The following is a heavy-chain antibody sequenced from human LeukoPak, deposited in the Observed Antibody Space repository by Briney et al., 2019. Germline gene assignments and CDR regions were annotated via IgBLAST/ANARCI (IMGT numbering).Heavy chain of an antibody. J-gene: IGHJ4*02. D-gene: IGHD5-18*01. V-gene: IGHV4-34*01. CDR3: ARGVRGGSGYARGYSYGYGY. CDR2: INHSGST. CDR1: GGSFSGYY. Sequence: PSETLSLTCAVYGGSFSGYYWSWIRQPPGKGLEWIGEINHSGSTNYNPSLKSRVTISVDTSKNQFSLKLSSVTAADTAVYYCARGVRGGSGYARGYSYGYGYWGQGTLVTVSS.